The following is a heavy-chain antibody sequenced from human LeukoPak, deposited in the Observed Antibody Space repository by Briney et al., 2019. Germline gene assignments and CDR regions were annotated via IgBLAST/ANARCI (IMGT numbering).Heavy chain of an antibody. V-gene: IGHV4-34*01. CDR2: INHSGST. Sequence: SETLSLTCAVYGGSFSGYYWSWIRQPPGKGLEWIGEINHSGSTNYNPSLKSRVTISVDTSKNQFSLKLSSVTAADTAVYYCARGNVLLWFGELIEGLPNWFDPWGQGTLVTVSS. CDR1: GGSFSGYY. D-gene: IGHD3-10*01. CDR3: ARGNVLLWFGELIEGLPNWFDP. J-gene: IGHJ5*02.